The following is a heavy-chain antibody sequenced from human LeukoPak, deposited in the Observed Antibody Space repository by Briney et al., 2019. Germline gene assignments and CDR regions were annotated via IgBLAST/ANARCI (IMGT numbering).Heavy chain of an antibody. V-gene: IGHV6-1*01. CDR3: ARSSGWSDY. Sequence: SQTLSLTCAISGDSVSSNGAAWNWIRQSPSRGLEWLGRTYYRSKWYSEYAVSVKSRITIKPDTSKNQFSLQLNSVTPGDTGVYYCARSSGWSDYWGQGTLVTVSS. D-gene: IGHD6-19*01. CDR1: GDSVSSNGAA. CDR2: TYYRSKWYS. J-gene: IGHJ4*02.